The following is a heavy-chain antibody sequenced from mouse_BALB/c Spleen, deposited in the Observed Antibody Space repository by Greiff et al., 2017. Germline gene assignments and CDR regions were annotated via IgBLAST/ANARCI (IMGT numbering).Heavy chain of an antibody. CDR1: GFTFSSYG. Sequence: EVQGVESGGDLVKPGGSLKLSCAASGFTFSSYGMSWVRQTPDKRLEWVATISSGGSYTYYPDSVKGRFTISRDNAKNTLYLQMSSLKSEDTAMYYCARYGYDDYYAMDYWGQGTSVTVSS. J-gene: IGHJ4*01. CDR2: ISSGGSYT. V-gene: IGHV5-6*01. D-gene: IGHD2-2*01. CDR3: ARYGYDDYYAMDY.